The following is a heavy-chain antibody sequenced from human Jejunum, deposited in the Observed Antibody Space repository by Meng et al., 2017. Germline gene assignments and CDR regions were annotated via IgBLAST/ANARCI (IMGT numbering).Heavy chain of an antibody. V-gene: IGHV4-34*01. CDR1: GGSISDYY. CDR2: INDSGST. D-gene: IGHD3-10*01. CDR3: ARGNEYIYYGADF. Sequence: QVKLQQRGAGLLKPSETLSLTCAVYGGSISDYYWTCLRQPPGKGLEWIGEINDSGSTNYTPSLKSRVTISVDTSKSQFYLRVISVTAADTAVYYCARGNEYIYYGADFWVQVTLVTVSS. J-gene: IGHJ4*02.